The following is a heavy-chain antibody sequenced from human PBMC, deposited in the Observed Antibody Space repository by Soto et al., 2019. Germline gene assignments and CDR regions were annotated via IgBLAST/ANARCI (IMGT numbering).Heavy chain of an antibody. CDR2: ISAYNGNT. CDR3: ARVRPEDYEGSGSRTGYYGLEV. CDR1: GYTFTSYG. J-gene: IGHJ6*01. Sequence: DSVQVSCKASGYTFTSYGISWVRQAPGQGLEWMGWISAYNGNTNYAQKLQGRVTMTTDTSTSTAYMELRSLRSDDTAVYYCARVRPEDYEGSGSRTGYYGLEVRGQGNT. V-gene: IGHV1-18*04. D-gene: IGHD3-10*01.